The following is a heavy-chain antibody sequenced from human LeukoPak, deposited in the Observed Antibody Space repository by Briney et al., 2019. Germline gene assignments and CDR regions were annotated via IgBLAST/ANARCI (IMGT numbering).Heavy chain of an antibody. CDR3: ARDSSLGLKDSSGNSDAFDI. D-gene: IGHD3-22*01. CDR1: GFTFSSYG. J-gene: IGHJ3*02. CDR2: IWYDGSNK. Sequence: GGSLRLSCAASGFTFSSYGMHWVRQAPGKGLEWVAVIWYDGSNKYYADSVKGRFTISRDNSKNTLYLQMNSLRAEDTAVYYCARDSSLGLKDSSGNSDAFDIWGQGTMVTVSS. V-gene: IGHV3-33*01.